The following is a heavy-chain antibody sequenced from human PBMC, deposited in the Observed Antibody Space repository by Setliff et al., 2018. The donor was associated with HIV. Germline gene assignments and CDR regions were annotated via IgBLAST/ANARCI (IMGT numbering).Heavy chain of an antibody. CDR3: AGENVDIVATTKAIDF. CDR1: GFTFSSYG. V-gene: IGHV3-30*02. D-gene: IGHD5-12*01. J-gene: IGHJ4*02. CDR2: IRYDDTYK. Sequence: PGGSLRLSCATSGFTFSSYGMHWVRQAPGKGLEWVAFIRYDDTYKFYADSLKGRFTSSRDNAEKSLYLQMNSLRAEDTAVYYCAGENVDIVATTKAIDFWGQGTLVTVSS.